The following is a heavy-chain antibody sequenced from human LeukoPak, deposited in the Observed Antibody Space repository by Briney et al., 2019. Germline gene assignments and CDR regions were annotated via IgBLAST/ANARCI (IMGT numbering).Heavy chain of an antibody. CDR3: AKGGPPYCGGDCYLYYYYYMDV. Sequence: GGSLRLSCAASGFTFSSCGMHWVRQAPGKGLEWVAFIRYDGSNKYYADSVKGRFTISRDNSKNTLYLQMNSLRAEDTAVYYCAKGGPPYCGGDCYLYYYYYMDVWGKGTTVTVSS. CDR1: GFTFSSCG. CDR2: IRYDGSNK. D-gene: IGHD2-21*02. J-gene: IGHJ6*03. V-gene: IGHV3-30*02.